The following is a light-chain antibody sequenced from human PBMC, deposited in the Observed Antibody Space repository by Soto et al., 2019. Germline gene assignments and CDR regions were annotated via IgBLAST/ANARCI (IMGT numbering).Light chain of an antibody. Sequence: EKVMTQSPAALSVSPGERATLSCRASQSVNSNLAWYQQKPGQAPTLLLYGASTRATGIPARVSGSASGTEFTLTISSLQSEDSAVYYCQQYNDWPLTFGGGTKVEVK. V-gene: IGKV3-15*01. CDR2: GAS. CDR1: QSVNSN. CDR3: QQYNDWPLT. J-gene: IGKJ4*01.